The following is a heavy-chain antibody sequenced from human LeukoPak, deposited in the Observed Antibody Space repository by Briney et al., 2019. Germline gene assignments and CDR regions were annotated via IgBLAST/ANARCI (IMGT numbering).Heavy chain of an antibody. Sequence: SETLSLTCTVSGGSISSYYWSWIRQPPGKGLEWIGYVFYSGRTDHNPSLKSRLTVSVDTSKNQFSLKLSSVTAADTAVYYCARTRGVPYGDYLNDYWGQGTLVTVSS. D-gene: IGHD4-17*01. CDR3: ARTRGVPYGDYLNDY. V-gene: IGHV4-59*01. CDR2: VFYSGRT. J-gene: IGHJ4*02. CDR1: GGSISSYY.